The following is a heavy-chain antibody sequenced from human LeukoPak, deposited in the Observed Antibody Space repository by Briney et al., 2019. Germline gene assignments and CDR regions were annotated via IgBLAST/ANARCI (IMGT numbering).Heavy chain of an antibody. Sequence: GGSLRLSCAASGFTFSRYSMNWVRQAPGKGLEWVSFISTSGGTMYYADSVKGRFTISRDNAKNSLYLQMSSLRAEDAAVYYCARVRVGYYMDVWGKGTTVTVSS. D-gene: IGHD1-26*01. J-gene: IGHJ6*03. CDR2: ISTSGGTM. CDR1: GFTFSRYS. V-gene: IGHV3-48*04. CDR3: ARVRVGYYMDV.